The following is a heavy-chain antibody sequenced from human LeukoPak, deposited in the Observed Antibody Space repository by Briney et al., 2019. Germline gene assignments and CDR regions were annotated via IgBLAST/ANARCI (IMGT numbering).Heavy chain of an antibody. D-gene: IGHD6-19*01. V-gene: IGHV4-59*01. J-gene: IGHJ4*02. CDR3: ARGSGWYGY. Sequence: SETLSLTCTVSGGSISSYYCSWIRQPPGKGLEWIGYIYYSGSTNYNPSLKSRVTISVDTSKNQFSLKLSSVTAADTAVYYCARGSGWYGYWGQGTLVTVSS. CDR1: GGSISSYY. CDR2: IYYSGST.